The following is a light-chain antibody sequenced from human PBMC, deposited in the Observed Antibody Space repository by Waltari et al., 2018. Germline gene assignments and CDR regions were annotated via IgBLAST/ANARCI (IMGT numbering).Light chain of an antibody. V-gene: IGLV2-14*01. CDR1: SSAVGGYNN. Sequence: QSALPQSASVSGSPGQSITISCTGTSSAVGGYNNVSWYQQHPGKVPKLMIYEVPNRPAGVSNRFSGSKAGNTASLTISGLQAEDEADYYCSSYSSSSALVFGGGTKLTVL. J-gene: IGLJ2*01. CDR2: EVP. CDR3: SSYSSSSALV.